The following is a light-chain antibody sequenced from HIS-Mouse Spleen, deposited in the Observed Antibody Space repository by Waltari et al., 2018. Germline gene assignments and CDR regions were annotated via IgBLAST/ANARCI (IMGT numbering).Light chain of an antibody. CDR3: YSTDSSGNHRV. Sequence: SYELTQPPSVSVSPGQTARITCSGDALPKKYAYWYQQKSGQAPVLVIYEESKRPSGIPERFSGSSSGTMATLTIGGAQVEDEADDYCYSTDSSGNHRVFGGGTKLTVL. V-gene: IGLV3-10*01. CDR2: EES. CDR1: ALPKKY. J-gene: IGLJ2*01.